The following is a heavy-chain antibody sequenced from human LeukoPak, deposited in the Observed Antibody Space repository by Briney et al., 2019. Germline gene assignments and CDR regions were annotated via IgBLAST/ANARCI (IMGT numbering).Heavy chain of an antibody. J-gene: IGHJ4*02. D-gene: IGHD2-21*02. CDR1: GYRFISNY. CDR3: AREGSYCVGGDCYSFDF. V-gene: IGHV1-2*02. CDR2: MHPGNGNT. Sequence: ASVKVSCKASGYRFISNYIQWVRQAPGLGQEWMGWMHPGNGNTRYAEKFQVRGTMTRDTSINTDYLDLSSLRSDDTAVYCCAREGSYCVGGDCYSFDFWGQGTLITVSS.